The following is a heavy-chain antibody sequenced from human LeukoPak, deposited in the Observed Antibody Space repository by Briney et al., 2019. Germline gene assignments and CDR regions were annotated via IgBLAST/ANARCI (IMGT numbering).Heavy chain of an antibody. D-gene: IGHD5-12*01. CDR2: ISSSSSYI. J-gene: IGHJ4*02. CDR1: GFTFSSYS. V-gene: IGHV3-21*01. CDR3: ASGLGYSGYDWGQELSY. Sequence: GGSLRLSCAASGFTFSSYSMNWVRQAPGEGLEWVSSISSSSSYIYYADSVKGRFTISRDNAKNSLYLQMNSLRAEDTAVYYCASGLGYSGYDWGQELSYWGQGTLVTVSS.